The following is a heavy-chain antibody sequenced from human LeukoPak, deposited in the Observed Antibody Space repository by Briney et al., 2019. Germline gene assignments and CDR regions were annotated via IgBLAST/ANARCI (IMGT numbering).Heavy chain of an antibody. V-gene: IGHV4-59*01. J-gene: IGHJ4*02. CDR2: IYYSGST. CDR1: GGSISSYY. Sequence: KTSETLSLTCTVSGGSISSYYWSWIRQPPGKGLEWIGYIYYSGSTNYNPSLKSRVTISVDTSKNQFSLKLSSVTAADTAVYYCARRGGTFDYWGQGTLVTVSS. CDR3: ARRGGTFDY. D-gene: IGHD2-15*01.